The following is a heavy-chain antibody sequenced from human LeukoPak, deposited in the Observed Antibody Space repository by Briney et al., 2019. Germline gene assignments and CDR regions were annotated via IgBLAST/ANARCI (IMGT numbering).Heavy chain of an antibody. Sequence: PSETLSLTCTVSGGSFNPYYWIWVRQPPGKGLEWIGYIHYTGYTNYNPSLKSRGTMSLDTSKNQFSLNLNSVTAADTAVYYCARDPGTVAVVDAFDIWGQGTMVTVSS. J-gene: IGHJ3*02. CDR3: ARDPGTVAVVDAFDI. D-gene: IGHD6-19*01. CDR2: IHYTGYT. V-gene: IGHV4-59*12. CDR1: GGSFNPYY.